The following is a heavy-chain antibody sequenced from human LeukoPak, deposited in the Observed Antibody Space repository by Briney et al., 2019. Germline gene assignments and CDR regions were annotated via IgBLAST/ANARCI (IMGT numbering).Heavy chain of an antibody. Sequence: PGGTLRLSCAASGFTFSSHGMSWVRQAPGKGLEWVSTISGSGDNTYYADSVKGRFTISRDNSKNTLYLQMNSLRAEDTAVYYCARLWFGELIPDCWGQGTLVTVSS. CDR3: ARLWFGELIPDC. V-gene: IGHV3-23*01. CDR1: GFTFSSHG. D-gene: IGHD3-10*01. J-gene: IGHJ4*02. CDR2: ISGSGDNT.